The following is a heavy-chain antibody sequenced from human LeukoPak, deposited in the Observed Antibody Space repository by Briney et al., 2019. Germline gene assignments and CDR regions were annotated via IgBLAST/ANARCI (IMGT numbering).Heavy chain of an antibody. CDR1: GGSISSYY. CDR2: IFHNGNT. J-gene: IGHJ4*02. V-gene: IGHV4-59*04. D-gene: IGHD5-18*01. CDR3: ARIEDVTRGYNHAYYFDY. Sequence: SETLSLTCTVSGGSISSYYWSWILQPPGRGLEWIVNIFHNGNTYYNPSLKSRVTMSIDTSKKQFSLKLRTATAADTAVYYCARIEDVTRGYNHAYYFDYWGQGTLVTVSS.